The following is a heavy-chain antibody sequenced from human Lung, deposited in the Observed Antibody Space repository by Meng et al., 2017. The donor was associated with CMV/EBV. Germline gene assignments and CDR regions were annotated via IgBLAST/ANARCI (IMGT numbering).Heavy chain of an antibody. CDR3: ARDMTLVRGVNVTFPYVCDH. CDR2: ISGRSAYK. D-gene: IGHD3-10*01. CDR1: GFFFSGYS. V-gene: IGHV3-21*01. Sequence: GGSLRLSCAASGFFFSGYSMHWVRQTPGKGLEWLSSISGRSAYKYYADSMRGRFTISRDNAKNSLFLQMDRLRLEDTGVYYCARDMTLVRGVNVTFPYVCDHWGQGTLVTVSS. J-gene: IGHJ4*02.